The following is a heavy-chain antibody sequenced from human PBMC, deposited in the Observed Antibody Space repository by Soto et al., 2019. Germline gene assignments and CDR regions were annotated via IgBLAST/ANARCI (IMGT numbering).Heavy chain of an antibody. Sequence: SETLSLTCAVSGGSISSGGYSWSWIRQPPGKGLEWIGYIYHSGSTYYNPSLKSRVTISVDRSKNQFSLKLSSVTAADTAVYYCARSVSGRGPYFDYLGQGTLVTVSS. D-gene: IGHD3-10*01. V-gene: IGHV4-30-2*01. CDR1: GGSISSGGYS. CDR3: ARSVSGRGPYFDY. J-gene: IGHJ4*02. CDR2: IYHSGST.